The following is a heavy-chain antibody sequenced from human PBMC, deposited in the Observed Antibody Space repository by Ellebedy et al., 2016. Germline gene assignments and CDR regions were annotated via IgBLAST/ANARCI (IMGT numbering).Heavy chain of an antibody. CDR1: GYTFTSYY. D-gene: IGHD3-10*01. CDR3: ARVLRGGFDY. CDR2: INPNGVST. V-gene: IGHV1-46*01. J-gene: IGHJ4*02. Sequence: ASVKVSCKASGYTFTSYYIHWVRQAPGHGLQWMGMINPNGVSTIYAQNFLGRLTLTKDTSTSTVYMELSGLRSTDTAVYYCARVLRGGFDYWGQGTLVTVSS.